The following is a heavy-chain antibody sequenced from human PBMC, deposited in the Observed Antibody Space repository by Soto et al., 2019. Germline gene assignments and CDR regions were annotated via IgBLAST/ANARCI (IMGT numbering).Heavy chain of an antibody. CDR1: GGSFSGYY. V-gene: IGHV4-34*01. CDR3: ARAIFGVVIIPFDY. CDR2: INHSGST. D-gene: IGHD3-3*01. J-gene: IGHJ4*02. Sequence: KPSETLSLTCAVYGGSFSGYYWSWIRQPPGKGLEWIGEINHSGSTNYNPSLKSRVTISVDTSKNQFSLKLSSVTAADTAVYYCARAIFGVVIIPFDYWGQGTLVTVSS.